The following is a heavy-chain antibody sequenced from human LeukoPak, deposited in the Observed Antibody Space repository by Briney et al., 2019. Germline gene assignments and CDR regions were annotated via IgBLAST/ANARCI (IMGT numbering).Heavy chain of an antibody. CDR3: ARDYRASDAFDI. V-gene: IGHV3-11*01. J-gene: IGHJ3*02. Sequence: KPGGSLRLSCAASGFTFSDYYMSWIRQAPGKGLERVSYISSSGSTIYYADSVKGRFTISRDNAKNSLYLQMNSLRAEDTAVYYCARDYRASDAFDIWGQGTMVTVSS. CDR2: ISSSGSTI. CDR1: GFTFSDYY.